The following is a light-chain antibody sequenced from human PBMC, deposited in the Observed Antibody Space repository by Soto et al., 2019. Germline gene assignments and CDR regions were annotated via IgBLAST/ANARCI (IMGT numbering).Light chain of an antibody. CDR3: QQYNNWPRT. J-gene: IGKJ1*01. V-gene: IGKV3-15*01. CDR2: GAS. Sequence: EVVLTQSPGTLSLSSGERATLSCRASQSVSNNLAWYQQKPGQAPRLLIYGASTRATGIPARFSGSGSGTEFTLTISSLQSEDFAVYYCQQYNNWPRTFGQGTKVDIK. CDR1: QSVSNN.